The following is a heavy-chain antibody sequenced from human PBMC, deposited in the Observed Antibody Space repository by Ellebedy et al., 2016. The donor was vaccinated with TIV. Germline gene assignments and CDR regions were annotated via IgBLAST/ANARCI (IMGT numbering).Heavy chain of an antibody. D-gene: IGHD3-3*01. CDR2: IYYSGST. CDR1: GGSISSGDYY. J-gene: IGHJ6*03. Sequence: SETLSLXXTVSGGSISSGDYYWSWIRQPPGKGLEWIGYIYYSGSTYYNPSLKSRVTISVDTSKNQFSLKLSSVTAADTAVYYCARVAPYDFWSGYIMGDYYYYMDVWGKGTTVTVSS. CDR3: ARVAPYDFWSGYIMGDYYYYMDV. V-gene: IGHV4-30-4*01.